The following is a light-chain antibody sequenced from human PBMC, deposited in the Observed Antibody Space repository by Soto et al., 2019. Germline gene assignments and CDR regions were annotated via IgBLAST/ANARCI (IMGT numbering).Light chain of an antibody. CDR3: ETWDTSLSAYV. CDR2: DNY. V-gene: IGLV1-51*01. CDR1: RSNIGNNF. Sequence: QSVLAQPPSVSAAPGQEVTISCSGSRSNIGNNFVSWYQQFPGTAPKLLIYDNYKRTSGITDRISGSKSGTSATLGVTGLQAGDAADYYCETWDTSLSAYVFGTGTKV. J-gene: IGLJ1*01.